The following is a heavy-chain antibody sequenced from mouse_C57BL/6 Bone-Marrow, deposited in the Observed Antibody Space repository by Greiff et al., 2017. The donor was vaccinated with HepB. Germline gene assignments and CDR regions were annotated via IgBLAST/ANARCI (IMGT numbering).Heavy chain of an antibody. CDR2: IYPRSGNT. J-gene: IGHJ3*01. Sequence: QVQLQQSGAELARPGASVKLSCKASGYTFTSYGISWVKQRTGQGLEWIGEIYPRSGNTYYNEKFKGKATLTADKSSSTAYMELRSLTSEDSAVYFCARRDCDYEGAFAYWGQGTLVTVSA. CDR3: ARRDCDYEGAFAY. V-gene: IGHV1-81*01. CDR1: GYTFTSYG. D-gene: IGHD2-4*01.